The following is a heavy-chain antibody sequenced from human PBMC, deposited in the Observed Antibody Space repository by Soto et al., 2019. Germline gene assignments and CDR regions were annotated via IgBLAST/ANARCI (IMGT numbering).Heavy chain of an antibody. CDR2: VSGDGGST. CDR3: ATSNYGERD. D-gene: IGHD4-17*01. Sequence: EGQVLESGGGLVQPGGSLRLTCVASGFTLSNYGMSWVRQAPGKGLEWGSFVSGDGGSTYYIDSVKGRFTISRDSSKNTVCLQMNRLRAEDTAVYYCATSNYGERDWGQGTLVTVSS. J-gene: IGHJ4*01. CDR1: GFTLSNYG. V-gene: IGHV3-23*01.